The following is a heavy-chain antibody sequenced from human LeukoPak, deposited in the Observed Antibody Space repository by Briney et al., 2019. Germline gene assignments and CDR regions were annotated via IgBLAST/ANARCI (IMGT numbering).Heavy chain of an antibody. CDR2: IYYSGST. J-gene: IGHJ4*02. Sequence: PSQTLSLTCTVSGGSISSGGYFWSWIRQHPGKGLEWIGYIYYSGSTYYNPSLKSRVTISVDTSKNQFSLKLSSVTAADTAVYYCARVGLPYYFDYWGQGTLVTVSS. D-gene: IGHD2/OR15-2a*01. CDR1: GGSISSGGYF. V-gene: IGHV4-31*03. CDR3: ARVGLPYYFDY.